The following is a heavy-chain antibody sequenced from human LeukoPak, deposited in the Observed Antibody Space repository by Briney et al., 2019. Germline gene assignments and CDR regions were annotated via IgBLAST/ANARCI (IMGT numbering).Heavy chain of an antibody. J-gene: IGHJ4*02. CDR1: GFTFSSYA. CDR3: AREEGITMVRGVEAIDY. CDR2: ISGSGGST. V-gene: IGHV3-23*01. D-gene: IGHD3-10*01. Sequence: PGGSLRLSCAASGFTFSSYAMSWVRQAPGKGLECVSAISGSGGSTYYADSVKGRFTISRDNAKNSLYLQMNSLRAEDTAVYYCAREEGITMVRGVEAIDYWGQGTLVTVSS.